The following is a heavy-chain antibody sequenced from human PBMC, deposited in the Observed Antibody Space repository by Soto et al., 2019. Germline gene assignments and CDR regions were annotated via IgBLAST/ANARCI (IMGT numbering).Heavy chain of an antibody. CDR2: ISGSGGST. J-gene: IGHJ4*02. D-gene: IGHD5-18*01. Sequence: PGGSLSLSCAASGFTFSSYAMSWVRQAPGKGLEWVSDISGSGGSTYYADSVKGRFTISRDNSKNTLYLQMNSLRAEDTAVYYCASIQLWLIFVYWGQGTLVTVSS. CDR1: GFTFSSYA. V-gene: IGHV3-23*01. CDR3: ASIQLWLIFVY.